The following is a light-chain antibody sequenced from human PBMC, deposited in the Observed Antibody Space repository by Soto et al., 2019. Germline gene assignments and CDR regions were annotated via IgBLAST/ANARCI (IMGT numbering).Light chain of an antibody. J-gene: IGKJ4*01. CDR1: QSIITW. CDR2: KAS. Sequence: DIQMTQSPSTLSASVGDRVTITCRASQSIITWLAWYQQKPGKAPKFLIQKASPLESGVPSRVGGSGSGTEFTLTISSLQPDDFATYFCQQYNSYTLTFGGGTKVEIK. V-gene: IGKV1-5*03. CDR3: QQYNSYTLT.